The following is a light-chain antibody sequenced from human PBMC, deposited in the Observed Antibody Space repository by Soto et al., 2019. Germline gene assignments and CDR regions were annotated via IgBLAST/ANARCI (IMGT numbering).Light chain of an antibody. CDR2: DVS. V-gene: IGLV2-14*01. J-gene: IGLJ2*01. CDR3: SSYTSSSTLGV. Sequence: QSILTQPASVSGSPGQSITISCTGTSSDVGGSNYVSWYQQYPGKAPKLMIYDVSNRPSGVSNRFSGSKSGNTASLTISGLQAEDEADYYCSSYTSSSTLGVFGGGTKVTVL. CDR1: SSDVGGSNY.